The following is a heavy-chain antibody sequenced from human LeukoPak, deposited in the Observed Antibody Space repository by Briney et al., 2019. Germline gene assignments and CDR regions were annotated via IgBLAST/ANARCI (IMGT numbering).Heavy chain of an antibody. D-gene: IGHD2-2*01. Sequence: GGSLRLSCAASGFTFDDYTMHWVRQAPGKGLEWVSLISWDGGSTYYADSVKGRFTISRDNSKNSLYLQMTSLRTEDTALYYCAKGRLPAAFGLVILYMDVWGKGTTVTVSS. CDR2: ISWDGGST. J-gene: IGHJ6*03. CDR1: GFTFDDYT. V-gene: IGHV3-43*01. CDR3: AKGRLPAAFGLVILYMDV.